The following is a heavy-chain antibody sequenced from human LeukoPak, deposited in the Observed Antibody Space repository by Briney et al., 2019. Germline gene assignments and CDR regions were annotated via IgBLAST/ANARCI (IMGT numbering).Heavy chain of an antibody. CDR2: ISSSGSTI. CDR3: ARDYEYYGSGSYPSGGYYFDY. D-gene: IGHD3-10*01. Sequence: GGSLRLSCAASGFTFSSYEMNWVRQAPGKGLEWVSYISSSGSTIYYADSVKGRFTISRDNAKNSLYLQMNSLRAEDTAVYYCARDYEYYGSGSYPSGGYYFDYWGQGTLVTVSS. V-gene: IGHV3-48*03. J-gene: IGHJ4*02. CDR1: GFTFSSYE.